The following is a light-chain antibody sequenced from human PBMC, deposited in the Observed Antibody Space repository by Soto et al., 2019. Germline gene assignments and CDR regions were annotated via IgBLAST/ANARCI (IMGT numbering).Light chain of an antibody. CDR1: SSNIGNNY. Sequence: QSALTQPPSLSAAPGQKVTISCSGSSSNIGNNYVSWYQQLPGTAPKLLIFENNKRPSGIPDRFSASKSGTSATLAITGLQTGDAADYYCGTWDNSLSLPYVFGTGTKVTV. CDR3: GTWDNSLSLPYV. V-gene: IGLV1-51*02. CDR2: ENN. J-gene: IGLJ1*01.